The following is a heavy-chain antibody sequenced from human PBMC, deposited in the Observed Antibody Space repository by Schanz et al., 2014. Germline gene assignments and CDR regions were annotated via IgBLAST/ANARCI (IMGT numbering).Heavy chain of an antibody. D-gene: IGHD5-18*01. CDR1: GGTFSSYT. J-gene: IGHJ4*02. Sequence: QVQLVQSGAEVKKPGSSVKVSCKASGGTFSSYTINWVRQAPGQGLEWMGRIIPILGITNYAQNFQGRVTIIADKSTSTAYMELSSLRPEDTAVYFCAREMDTAIGDYWGQGTLVTVSS. V-gene: IGHV1-69*02. CDR2: IIPILGIT. CDR3: AREMDTAIGDY.